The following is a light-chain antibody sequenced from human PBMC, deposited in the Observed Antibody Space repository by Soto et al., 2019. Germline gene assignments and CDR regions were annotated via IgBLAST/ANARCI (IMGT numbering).Light chain of an antibody. V-gene: IGKV3-20*01. CDR3: QQYGSSET. CDR1: QSVSSN. CDR2: GAS. Sequence: ELVMTQSQATLSVSPGERATLSCRASQSVSSNLAWYQQKPGQAPRLLIYGASSRATGIPDRFSGSGSGTDFTLTISRLEPEDFAVYYCQQYGSSETFGQGTKVDIK. J-gene: IGKJ1*01.